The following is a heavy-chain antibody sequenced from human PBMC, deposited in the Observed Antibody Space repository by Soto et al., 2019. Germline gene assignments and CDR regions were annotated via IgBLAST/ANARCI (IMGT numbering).Heavy chain of an antibody. CDR1: GGSISSSSYY. CDR3: ASQGDTMVVHLYYFDY. CDR2: IYYSGST. V-gene: IGHV4-39*01. D-gene: IGHD3-10*01. J-gene: IGHJ4*02. Sequence: QLQLQESGPGLVKPSETLSLTCTVSGGSISSSSYYWGWIRQPPGKGLEWVGSIYYSGSTYYNPSLRRRVTIPLDTSKNPFSLKLSSVTAADPAVYYCASQGDTMVVHLYYFDYWGPGTLVTVSS.